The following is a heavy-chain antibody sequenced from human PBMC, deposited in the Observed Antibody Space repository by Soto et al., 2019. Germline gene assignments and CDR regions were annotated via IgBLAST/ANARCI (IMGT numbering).Heavy chain of an antibody. V-gene: IGHV2-26*01. CDR1: GFSLSNARMG. CDR3: ARLAAAGTVGWFDP. J-gene: IGHJ5*02. Sequence: QVTLKESGPVLVNPTETLTLTCTVSGFSLSNARMGVSWIRQPPGKALEWLAHIFSNDEKSYSTSLKSRLTISKDTSKSQVVLTMTNMDPVDTATYYCARLAAAGTVGWFDPWGQGTLVTVSS. CDR2: IFSNDEK. D-gene: IGHD6-13*01.